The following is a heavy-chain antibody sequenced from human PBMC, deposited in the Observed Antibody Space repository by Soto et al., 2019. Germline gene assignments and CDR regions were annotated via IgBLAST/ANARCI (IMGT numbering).Heavy chain of an antibody. Sequence: QVQLVQSGAEVKKPGASVKVSCKASGYTLTNFYIHWVRQAPGQGLAWMGIINPNGGSTNYAHNFQGSVTITRYTSTSTVYMDLSSLRSEDMAVYYCARGIGSGDYWGRGTLVTVSS. CDR1: GYTLTNFY. D-gene: IGHD3-16*02. CDR3: ARGIGSGDY. CDR2: INPNGGST. V-gene: IGHV1-46*03. J-gene: IGHJ4*02.